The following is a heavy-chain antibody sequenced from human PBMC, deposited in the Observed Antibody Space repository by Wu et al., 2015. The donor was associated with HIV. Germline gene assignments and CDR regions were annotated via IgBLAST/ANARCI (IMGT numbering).Heavy chain of an antibody. Sequence: VQLVQSGAEVKKPGASVKVSCKASGYTFTGYYMHWVRQAPGQGLEWMGWINPNSGGTNYAQKFQGRVTMTRDTSISTAYMELSRLRSDDTAVYYCARGPPNYYDSSGYAQYFQHWGQGTLVTVSS. V-gene: IGHV1-2*02. D-gene: IGHD3-22*01. CDR2: INPNSGGT. J-gene: IGHJ1*01. CDR1: GYTFTGYY. CDR3: ARGPPNYYDSSGYAQYFQH.